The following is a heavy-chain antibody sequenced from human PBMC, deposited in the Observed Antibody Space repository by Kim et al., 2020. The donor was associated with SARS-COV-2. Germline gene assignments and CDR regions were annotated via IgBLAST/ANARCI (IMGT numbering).Heavy chain of an antibody. Sequence: ADSVKGRFTISRDNSKNTLYLQMNSLRAEDTAVYYCARDRLRYVDWSFQHWGQGTLVTVSS. CDR3: ARDRLRYVDWSFQH. D-gene: IGHD3-9*01. J-gene: IGHJ1*01. V-gene: IGHV3-30*01.